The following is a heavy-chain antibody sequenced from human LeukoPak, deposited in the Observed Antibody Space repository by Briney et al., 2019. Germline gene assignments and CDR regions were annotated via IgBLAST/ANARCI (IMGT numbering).Heavy chain of an antibody. CDR2: IYYSGST. J-gene: IGHJ4*02. D-gene: IGHD4-11*01. Sequence: SETLSLTCTVSGGSISSSSYYWGWIRQPPGKGLEWIGSIYYSGSTYYNPSLKSRVTISVDTSKNQFSLKLSSVTAADTAVYYCARPPDYCTFPFDYWGQGTLVTVSS. CDR1: GGSISSSSYY. CDR3: ARPPDYCTFPFDY. V-gene: IGHV4-39*01.